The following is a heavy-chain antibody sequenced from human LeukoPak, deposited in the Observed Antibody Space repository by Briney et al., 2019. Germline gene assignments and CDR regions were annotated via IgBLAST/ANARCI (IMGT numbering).Heavy chain of an antibody. D-gene: IGHD3-16*02. V-gene: IGHV1-8*01. CDR1: GYTFTSYD. Sequence: ASVKVSYKASGYTFTSYDINWVRQATGQGLEWMGWMNPNSGNTGYAQKFQGRVTMTRNTSISTAYMELSSPRSEDTTVYYCARVEDYDYVWGSYRFFDYWGQGTLVTVSS. J-gene: IGHJ4*02. CDR3: ARVEDYDYVWGSYRFFDY. CDR2: MNPNSGNT.